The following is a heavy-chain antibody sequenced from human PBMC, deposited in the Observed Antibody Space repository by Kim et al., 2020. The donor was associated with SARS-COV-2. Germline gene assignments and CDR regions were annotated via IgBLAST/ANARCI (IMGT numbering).Heavy chain of an antibody. CDR1: GGSISSYY. V-gene: IGHV4-59*01. J-gene: IGHJ3*02. D-gene: IGHD1-20*01. Sequence: SETLSLTCTVSGGSISSYYWSWIRQPPGKGLEWIGYIYYSGSTNYNPSLKIRVTISVETPKNQFLLKLSAVTAADTAVYYCARGITGMTDAFDIWGQGTMVTVSS. CDR2: IYYSGST. CDR3: ARGITGMTDAFDI.